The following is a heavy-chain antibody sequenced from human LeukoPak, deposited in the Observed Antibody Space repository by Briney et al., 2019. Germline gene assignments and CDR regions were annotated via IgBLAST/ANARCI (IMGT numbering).Heavy chain of an antibody. V-gene: IGHV4-59*01. CDR1: GGSISGYY. CDR3: ARVIAAAGAEWFDP. J-gene: IGHJ5*02. CDR2: IYYSGST. D-gene: IGHD6-13*01. Sequence: SETLSLTCTVSGGSISGYYWSWIRQPPGKGLEWIGYIYYSGSTNYNPSLKSRVTISVDTSKNQFSLKLSSVTAADTAVYYCARVIAAAGAEWFDPWGQGTLVTVSS.